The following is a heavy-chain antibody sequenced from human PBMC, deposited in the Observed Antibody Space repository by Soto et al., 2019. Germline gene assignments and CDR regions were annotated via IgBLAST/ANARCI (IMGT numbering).Heavy chain of an antibody. CDR1: GYTFTSYA. Sequence: ASVKVSCKASGYTFTSYAMHWVRQAPGQRLEWMGWINAGNGNTKYSQKFQGRVTITRDTSASTAYMELSSLRSEDTAVYYCARVKGDTIFGVVIGAAFDIWGQGTMVTVSS. V-gene: IGHV1-3*01. D-gene: IGHD3-3*01. J-gene: IGHJ3*02. CDR3: ARVKGDTIFGVVIGAAFDI. CDR2: INAGNGNT.